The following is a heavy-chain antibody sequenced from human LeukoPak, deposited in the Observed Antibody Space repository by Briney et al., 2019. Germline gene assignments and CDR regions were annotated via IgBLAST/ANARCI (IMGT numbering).Heavy chain of an antibody. CDR3: ARSGSSSWPYYYYGMDV. CDR2: IYPGDSDT. J-gene: IGHJ6*02. V-gene: IGHV5-51*01. CDR1: GYSFTSYW. Sequence: GESLKISCKGSGYSFTSYWIGWVRQMPGKGLEWMGIIYPGDSDTRYSPSFQGRVTISADKSISTAYLQWSSLKASDTAMYYCARSGSSSWPYYYYGMDVWGQGTTVTVSS. D-gene: IGHD6-13*01.